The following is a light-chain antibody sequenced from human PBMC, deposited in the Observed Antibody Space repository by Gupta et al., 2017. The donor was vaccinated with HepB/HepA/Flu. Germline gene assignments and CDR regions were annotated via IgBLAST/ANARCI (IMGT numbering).Light chain of an antibody. CDR3: AAWDDSLNGRV. J-gene: IGLJ3*02. V-gene: IGLV1-44*01. CDR2: SNN. CDR1: SSNIGSNT. Sequence: SVLTPPPPSSAPPRQWVTISCAGSSSNIGSNTVNWYQQHPGTAPKLLIYSNNQRPSGVPDRFSGSKSGTSASLAISGLQSEDEADYYCAAWDDSLNGRVFGGGTKLTVL.